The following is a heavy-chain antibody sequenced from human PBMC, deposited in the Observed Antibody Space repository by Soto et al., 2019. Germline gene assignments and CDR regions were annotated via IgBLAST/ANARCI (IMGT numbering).Heavy chain of an antibody. CDR1: GGSFSGYY. Sequence: QVQLQQWSAGLLKPSETLSLTCAVYGGSFSGYYWSWIRQPPGKGLEWIGEINHSGSTNYNPSLKSRVTISVDTSKNQFSLKLSSVTAADTAVYYCARVKGYSSGWVDYWGQGTLVTVSS. CDR3: ARVKGYSSGWVDY. D-gene: IGHD6-19*01. CDR2: INHSGST. J-gene: IGHJ4*02. V-gene: IGHV4-34*01.